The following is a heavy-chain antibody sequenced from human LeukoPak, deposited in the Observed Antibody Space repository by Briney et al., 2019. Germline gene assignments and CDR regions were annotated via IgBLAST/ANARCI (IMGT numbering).Heavy chain of an antibody. V-gene: IGHV3-30*02. CDR3: AKDETLMTTVTYYFDY. D-gene: IGHD4-11*01. CDR1: GFTFSSYG. CDR2: IRYDGSNK. Sequence: GGSLRLSCAASGFTFSSYGMHWVRQAPGKGLEWVAFIRYDGSNKYYADSVKGGFTISRDNSKNTLYLQMNSLRAEDTAVYYCAKDETLMTTVTYYFDYWGQGTLVTVSS. J-gene: IGHJ4*02.